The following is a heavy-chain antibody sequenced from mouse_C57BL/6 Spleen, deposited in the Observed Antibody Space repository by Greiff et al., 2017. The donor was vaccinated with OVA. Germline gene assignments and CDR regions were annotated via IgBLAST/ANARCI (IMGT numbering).Heavy chain of an antibody. J-gene: IGHJ2*01. Sequence: EVHLVESGPGLVKPSQSLSLTCSVTGYSITSGYYWNWIRQFPGNKLEWMGYISYDGSNNYNPSLKNRISITRDTSKNQFFLKLNSVTTEDTATYYCAGIPYFDYWGQGTTLTVSS. CDR2: ISYDGSN. CDR3: AGIPYFDY. CDR1: GYSITSGYY. V-gene: IGHV3-6*01.